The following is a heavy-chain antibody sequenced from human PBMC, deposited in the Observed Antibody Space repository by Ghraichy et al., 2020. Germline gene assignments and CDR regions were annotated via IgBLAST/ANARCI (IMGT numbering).Heavy chain of an antibody. CDR1: GGSISRYY. V-gene: IGHV4-59*08. Sequence: SETLSLTCTVSGGSISRYYWNWIRQPPGRGLEWIGYIYYSGSTNYNPSLKSRVSISVETSRNQFSLKLSSVTAADTAVYYCARRGLGLGQSGGQGITYYHYGLDVWGQGTTVTVSS. D-gene: IGHD1-26*01. CDR3: ARRGLGLGQSGGQGITYYHYGLDV. J-gene: IGHJ6*02. CDR2: IYYSGST.